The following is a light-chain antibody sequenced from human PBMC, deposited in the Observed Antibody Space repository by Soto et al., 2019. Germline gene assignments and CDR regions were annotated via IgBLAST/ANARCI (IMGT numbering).Light chain of an antibody. CDR1: SGYVGTYSL. V-gene: IGLV2-14*02. CDR3: SSYTSSSTL. Sequence: QSALAQPASVSGSPGQSITIACTGASGYVGTYSLVSWYQQHPGKAPKLMIYEVSDRPSGISSRFSGSKSGNTASLTISGLQTEDEADYYCSSYTSSSTLFGTGTKVTVL. J-gene: IGLJ1*01. CDR2: EVS.